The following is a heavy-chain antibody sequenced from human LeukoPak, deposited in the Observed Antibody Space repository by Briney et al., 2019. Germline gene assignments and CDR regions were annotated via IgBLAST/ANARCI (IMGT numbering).Heavy chain of an antibody. CDR2: IYTSGST. Sequence: SQTLSLTCTVSGGSISSGSYYWSWIRQPAGKGLEWIGRIYTSGSTNYNPSLKSRVTISADKSKSQFSLTLTSVTAADTAVYFCARCFYDSSAYFYFDHWGQGALVTVSS. CDR1: GGSISSGSYY. V-gene: IGHV4-61*02. CDR3: ARCFYDSSAYFYFDH. D-gene: IGHD3-22*01. J-gene: IGHJ4*02.